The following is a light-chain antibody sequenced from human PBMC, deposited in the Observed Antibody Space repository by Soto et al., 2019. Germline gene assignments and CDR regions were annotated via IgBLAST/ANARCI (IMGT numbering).Light chain of an antibody. J-gene: IGKJ1*01. CDR3: QQSYSAPRT. CDR1: QSISSY. Sequence: DGPMTQSPSSLSASVGDRVTITCRASQSISSYLNRYQQKPGKAPKPLIYAASSLHSGVPSRFRGSGAGTDFTLTINSLQPEDFATYSCQQSYSAPRTSGRATKVEIK. CDR2: AAS. V-gene: IGKV1-39*01.